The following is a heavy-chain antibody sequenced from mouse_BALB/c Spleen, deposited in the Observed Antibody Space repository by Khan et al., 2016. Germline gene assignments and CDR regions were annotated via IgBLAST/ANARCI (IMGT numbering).Heavy chain of an antibody. Sequence: EVQLQESGPGLVKPSQTVSLTCTVTGISITTGNYRWSWIRQFPGNKLEWIGYIYYSGTITYNPSLTSRTTITRDTSKNQFFLEMNSLTAEDTATYSCARAYYGNYYCDYWGHGTTLTVSS. D-gene: IGHD2-10*01. CDR3: ARAYYGNYYCDY. CDR1: GISITTGNYR. J-gene: IGHJ2*01. CDR2: IYYSGTI. V-gene: IGHV3-5*02.